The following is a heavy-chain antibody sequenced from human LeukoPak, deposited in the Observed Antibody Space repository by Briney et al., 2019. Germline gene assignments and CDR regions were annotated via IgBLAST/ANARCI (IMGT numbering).Heavy chain of an antibody. CDR2: IRYDGSNK. CDR3: AKVGIQPYFDY. Sequence: GGSVRLSCAASGFTFSSYGMHWVRQAPGKGLEWVAFIRYDGSNKYYADSVKGRFTISRDNSKNTLYLQMNSLRAEDTAVYYCAKVGIQPYFDYWGQGTLVTVSS. D-gene: IGHD5-18*01. CDR1: GFTFSSYG. V-gene: IGHV3-30*02. J-gene: IGHJ4*02.